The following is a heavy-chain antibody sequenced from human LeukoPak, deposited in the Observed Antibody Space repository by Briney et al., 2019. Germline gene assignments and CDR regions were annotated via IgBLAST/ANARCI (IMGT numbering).Heavy chain of an antibody. D-gene: IGHD6-19*01. CDR1: GFTFSSYA. CDR2: ISYDGSNK. Sequence: GGSLRLSCAASGFTFSSYAMHWVRQAPGKGLEWVAVISYDGSNKYYADSVKGRFTISRDNSKNTLYLQMNSLRAEDTAVYYCASGGYSSGWCRGYFDYWGQGTLVTVSS. CDR3: ASGGYSSGWCRGYFDY. J-gene: IGHJ4*02. V-gene: IGHV3-30-3*01.